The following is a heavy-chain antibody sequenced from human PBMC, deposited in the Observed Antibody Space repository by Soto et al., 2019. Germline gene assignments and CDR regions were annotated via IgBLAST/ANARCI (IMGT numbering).Heavy chain of an antibody. CDR2: ISYDGSNK. J-gene: IGHJ5*01. D-gene: IGHD3-22*01. CDR3: AKDGEGFYYYDSSGPKSWFDS. CDR1: GFTFSSNG. V-gene: IGHV3-30*18. Sequence: PGGSLRPSCAASGFTFSSNGMHWVRQAPGKGLEWVALISYDGSNKFYADSVKGRFTITRDNSKNTLYLQMNSLRPDDTAVYYCAKDGEGFYYYDSSGPKSWFDSWGQGTRVTVSS.